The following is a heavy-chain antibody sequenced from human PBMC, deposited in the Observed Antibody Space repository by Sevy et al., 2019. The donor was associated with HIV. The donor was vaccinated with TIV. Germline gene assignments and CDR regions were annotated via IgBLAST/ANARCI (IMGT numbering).Heavy chain of an antibody. D-gene: IGHD4-17*01. V-gene: IGHV3-33*01. CDR3: ARDLEFYDNGDYGPAFMPDY. CDR2: IWFDGSNT. CDR1: GFTFSSYG. Sequence: GGSLRLSCAASGFTFSSYGMHWVRQAPGKGLEWVALIWFDGSNTYYADSVKGRFTISRDIAKNTLHFQMNSLRGEETAVYYCARDLEFYDNGDYGPAFMPDYWGQGTLVTVSS. J-gene: IGHJ4*02.